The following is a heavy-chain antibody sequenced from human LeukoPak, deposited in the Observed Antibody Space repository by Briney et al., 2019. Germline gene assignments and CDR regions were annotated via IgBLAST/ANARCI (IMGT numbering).Heavy chain of an antibody. CDR3: ARDPGYYYDSSGYSHYFDY. Sequence: GGSLRLSCAASGFTFSSYWMSWVRQAPGKGLEWVANIKQDGSEKYYVDSVKGRFTISRDDAKNSLYLQMNSLRAEDTAVYYCARDPGYYYDSSGYSHYFDYWGQGTLVTVSS. V-gene: IGHV3-7*01. D-gene: IGHD3-22*01. CDR2: IKQDGSEK. J-gene: IGHJ4*02. CDR1: GFTFSSYW.